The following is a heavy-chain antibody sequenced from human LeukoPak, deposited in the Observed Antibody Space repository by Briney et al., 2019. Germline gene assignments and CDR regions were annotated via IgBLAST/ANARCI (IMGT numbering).Heavy chain of an antibody. J-gene: IGHJ3*02. CDR2: IYSGGST. CDR1: GFTVSSNY. Sequence: PGGSLRLSCAASGFTVSSNYMSWVRQAPGKGLEWVSVIYSGGSTYYADSVRGRFTIFRDNSKNTLYLQMNSLRAEDTAVYYCARDRVYYYDSSGYYPDAFDIWGQGTMVTVSS. V-gene: IGHV3-66*01. D-gene: IGHD3-22*01. CDR3: ARDRVYYYDSSGYYPDAFDI.